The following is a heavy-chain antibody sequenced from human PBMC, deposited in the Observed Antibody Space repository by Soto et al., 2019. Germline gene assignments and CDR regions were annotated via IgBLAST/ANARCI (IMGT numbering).Heavy chain of an antibody. Sequence: EVQLVESGGGLVKPGGSLRLSCAASGFTFSSHSMNWVRQAPGKGLEWVSSISSTSSYIYYADSLEGRFTVSRDNAKKSLSLQMDSLRAEDTPVYYCARGYRGVPSQYEVNDAFDIWGQGTKVIVSS. J-gene: IGHJ3*02. V-gene: IGHV3-21*01. CDR1: GFTFSSHS. D-gene: IGHD3-10*01. CDR3: ARGYRGVPSQYEVNDAFDI. CDR2: ISSTSSYI.